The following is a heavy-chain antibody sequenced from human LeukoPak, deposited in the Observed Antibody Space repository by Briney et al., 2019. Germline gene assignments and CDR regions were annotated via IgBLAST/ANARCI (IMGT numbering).Heavy chain of an antibody. CDR1: GFTFSSYS. V-gene: IGHV3-48*04. D-gene: IGHD6-19*01. J-gene: IGHJ4*02. CDR3: ARERGGSSGWYRHDY. Sequence: GGSLRLSCAASGFTFSSYSMNWVRQAPGKGLEWVSYISSSSSTIYYADSVKGRFTISRDNAKNSLYLQMNSLRAEDTAVYYCARERGGSSGWYRHDYWGQGTLVTVSS. CDR2: ISSSSSTI.